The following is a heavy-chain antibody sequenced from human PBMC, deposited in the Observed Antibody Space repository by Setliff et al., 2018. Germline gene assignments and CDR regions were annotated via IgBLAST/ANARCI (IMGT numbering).Heavy chain of an antibody. D-gene: IGHD2-2*01. J-gene: IGHJ4*02. CDR1: GYTSTTNA. CDR3: SRLVRYCTRTSCQRLSGDDY. Sequence: ASVKVSCKASGYTSTTNALHWVRQAPGQSLEWMGWITDGNGDTKYSQKFQGRVTITRDTSASTFYMELSSLRSEDTAIYFCSRLVRYCTRTSCQRLSGDDYWGQGTQVTVSS. CDR2: ITDGNGDT. V-gene: IGHV1-3*01.